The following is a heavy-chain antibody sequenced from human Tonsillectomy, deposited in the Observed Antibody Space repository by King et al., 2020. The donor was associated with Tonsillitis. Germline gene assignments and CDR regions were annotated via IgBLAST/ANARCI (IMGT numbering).Heavy chain of an antibody. CDR1: GFTFSSYA. CDR3: ARGDIVVVTAILDY. CDR2: ISSNGGST. J-gene: IGHJ4*02. D-gene: IGHD2-21*02. Sequence: VQLVESGGGLVQPGGSLRLSFAASGFTFSSYAMHWVRQSPGKGLEYVSAISSNGGSTYYANSVKGRFTISRDNSKNTLYLQMGSLRAEDMAVYYCARGDIVVVTAILDYWGQGTLVTVSS. V-gene: IGHV3-64*01.